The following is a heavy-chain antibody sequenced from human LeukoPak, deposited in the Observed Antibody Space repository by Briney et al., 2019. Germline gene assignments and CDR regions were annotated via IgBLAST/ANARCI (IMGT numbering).Heavy chain of an antibody. J-gene: IGHJ6*02. CDR3: ARTMVRGVISAYDYGMDV. CDR1: GYTFTSYD. Sequence: GASVKVSCKASGYTFTSYDINWVRQATGQGLEWMGWMNPNSGNTGYAQKFQGRVTMTRNTSISTAYVELSSLRSEDTAVYYCARTMVRGVISAYDYGMDVWGQGTTVTVSS. D-gene: IGHD3-10*01. CDR2: MNPNSGNT. V-gene: IGHV1-8*01.